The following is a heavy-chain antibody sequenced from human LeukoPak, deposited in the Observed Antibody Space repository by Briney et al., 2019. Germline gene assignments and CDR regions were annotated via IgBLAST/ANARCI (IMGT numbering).Heavy chain of an antibody. CDR3: ARDPNIVSAITLRAFDI. V-gene: IGHV4-4*07. Sequence: SETLSLTCTVSGGSISSYYWSWIRQPAGKGLEWIGRKYNSGSTNYNPSLKSRVTMSVDTSKNQFSLKLSSVTAADTAMYYCARDPNIVSAITLRAFDIWGQGTMVSVSS. D-gene: IGHD5/OR15-5a*01. CDR2: KYNSGST. CDR1: GGSISSYY. J-gene: IGHJ3*02.